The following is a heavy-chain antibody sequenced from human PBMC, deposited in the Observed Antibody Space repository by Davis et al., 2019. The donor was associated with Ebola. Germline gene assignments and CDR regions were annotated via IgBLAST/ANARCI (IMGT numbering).Heavy chain of an antibody. V-gene: IGHV3-48*03. CDR1: GFTFSTYE. CDR2: LSITGNNI. CDR3: ARTATNYYGMDV. Sequence: GESLKISCAASGFTFSTYEFNWVRQAPGKGLEWVSYLSITGNNIYYGDSVRGRFTISRDNAKNSVYLQMNSLRDEDTAIYYCARTATNYYGMDVWGQGTTVTVSS. D-gene: IGHD5-24*01. J-gene: IGHJ6*02.